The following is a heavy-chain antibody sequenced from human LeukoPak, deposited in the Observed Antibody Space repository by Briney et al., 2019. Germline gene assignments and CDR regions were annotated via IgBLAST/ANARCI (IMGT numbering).Heavy chain of an antibody. D-gene: IGHD6-13*01. CDR3: ANYDSSSWYPYFDY. CDR2: ISGSGGST. J-gene: IGHJ4*02. Sequence: PGGSLRLSCAASGFTFSSYAMSWVRQAPGKGLEWVSAISGSGGSTYYADSVKGRFTISRDNSKNTLYLQMNSLRAEDTAVYYCANYDSSSWYPYFDYWGQGTLVTVSS. V-gene: IGHV3-23*01. CDR1: GFTFSSYA.